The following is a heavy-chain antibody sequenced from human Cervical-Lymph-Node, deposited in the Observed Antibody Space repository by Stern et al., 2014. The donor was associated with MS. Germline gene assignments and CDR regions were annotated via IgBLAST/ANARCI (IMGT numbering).Heavy chain of an antibody. D-gene: IGHD6-19*01. Sequence: EVQLVQSGGGLVQPGRSLRLSCAVSGFTFDDYAMPWVRQAPGKGLEWVSGIRWNSGRVAYADSVKGRFSISRDNAKNSLYLQMNTLRAEDTAFYYCARDHSSGWDYFDYWGQGTLVTVSS. CDR3: ARDHSSGWDYFDY. CDR2: IRWNSGRV. V-gene: IGHV3-9*01. J-gene: IGHJ4*02. CDR1: GFTFDDYA.